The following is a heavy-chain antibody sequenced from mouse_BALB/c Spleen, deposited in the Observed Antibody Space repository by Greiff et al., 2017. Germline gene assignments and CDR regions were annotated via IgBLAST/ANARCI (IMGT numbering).Heavy chain of an antibody. V-gene: IGHV5-6-4*01. J-gene: IGHJ2*01. CDR1: GFTFSSYT. CDR3: TREGYYYGSSYYFDY. D-gene: IGHD1-1*01. CDR2: ISSGGSYT. Sequence: EVKLMESGGGLVKPGGSLKLSCAASGFTFSSYTMSWVRQTPEKRLEWVATISSGGSYTYYPDSVKGRFTISRDNAKNTLYLQMSSLKSEDTAMYYCTREGYYYGSSYYFDYWGQGTTLTVSS.